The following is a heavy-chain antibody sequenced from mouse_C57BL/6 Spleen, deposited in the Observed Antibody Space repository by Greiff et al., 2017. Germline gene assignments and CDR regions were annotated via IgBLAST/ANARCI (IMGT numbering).Heavy chain of an antibody. CDR1: GYTFTSYW. Sequence: QVHVKQPGAELVMPGASVKLSCKASGYTFTSYWMHWVKQRPGQGLEWIGEIDPSDSYTNYNQKFKGKSTLTVDKSSSTAYMQLSSLTSEDSAVYYCARGVLKNYWGQGTSVTVSS. CDR2: IDPSDSYT. CDR3: ARGVLKNY. D-gene: IGHD1-3*01. J-gene: IGHJ4*01. V-gene: IGHV1-69*01.